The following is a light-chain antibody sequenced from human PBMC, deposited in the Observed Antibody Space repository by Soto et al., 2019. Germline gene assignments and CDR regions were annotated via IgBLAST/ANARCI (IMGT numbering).Light chain of an antibody. CDR2: GAS. V-gene: IGKV3-15*01. CDR3: QQYNNWPPGTWT. CDR1: QSVSSN. Sequence: EIVMTQSPATLSFSPGERSPLSFRGSQSVSSNLAWYQQKPGQAPRLLIYGASTRATGIPARFSGSGSGTEFTLTISSLQSEDFAVYYCQQYNNWPPGTWTFGQGTKVDIK. J-gene: IGKJ1*01.